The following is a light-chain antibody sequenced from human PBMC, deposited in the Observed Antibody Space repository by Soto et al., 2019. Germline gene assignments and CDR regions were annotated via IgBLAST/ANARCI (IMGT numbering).Light chain of an antibody. CDR2: GAS. CDR3: QQSFSNVALS. Sequence: DILLTQSPSSLSASVGDRVTVICRVSQNIGTFLNWYQQRPGEAPELLISGASNLQSGVPSRFSGSGSGTDFTLTISGLHPEDFATYYCQQSFSNVALSFGGGTKVAI. V-gene: IGKV1-39*01. CDR1: QNIGTF. J-gene: IGKJ4*01.